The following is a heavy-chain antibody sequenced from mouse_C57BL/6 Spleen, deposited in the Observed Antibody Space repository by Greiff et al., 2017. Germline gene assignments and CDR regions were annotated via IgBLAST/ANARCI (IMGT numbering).Heavy chain of an antibody. CDR1: GYTFTDYN. D-gene: IGHD2-5*01. J-gene: IGHJ2*01. Sequence: EVQLQQSGPELVKPGASVKIPCKASGYTFTDYNMDWVKQSHGKSLEWIGDINPNNGGTIYNQKFKGKATLTVDKSSSTAYMELRSLTSEDTAVYYCARKEAYYSNIFDYWGQGTTLTVSS. CDR2: INPNNGGT. V-gene: IGHV1-18*01. CDR3: ARKEAYYSNIFDY.